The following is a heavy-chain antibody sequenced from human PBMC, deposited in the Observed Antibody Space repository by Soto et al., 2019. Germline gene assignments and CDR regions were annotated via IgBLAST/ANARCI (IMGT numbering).Heavy chain of an antibody. CDR3: ARDPEGINDFDY. Sequence: EVQLAESGGGLVQPGGSLRLSCAASGFTFSNYGMNWARQAPGRGLEWVTHINAPGETKSYSDSVKGRFTISRDDAKNSLYLQMNSLPTDDTAVYYCARDPEGINDFDYWGQGTLVTVSS. D-gene: IGHD2-21*01. CDR2: INAPGETK. V-gene: IGHV3-48*04. J-gene: IGHJ4*02. CDR1: GFTFSNYG.